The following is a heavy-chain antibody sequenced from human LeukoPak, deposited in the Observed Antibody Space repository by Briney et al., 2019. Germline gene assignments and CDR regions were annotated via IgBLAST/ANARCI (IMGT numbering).Heavy chain of an antibody. D-gene: IGHD6-13*01. J-gene: IGHJ6*03. CDR2: INPNSGGT. CDR1: GYTFTGYY. CDR3: ARDGSWGDYYYYYMDV. V-gene: IGHV1-2*06. Sequence: ASVKVSCKASGYTFTGYYMHWVRQAPGQGLEWMGRINPNSGGTSYAQKFQGRVTMTRDTSISTAYMELSRLRSDDTAVYYCARDGSWGDYYYYYMDVWGKGTTVTVSS.